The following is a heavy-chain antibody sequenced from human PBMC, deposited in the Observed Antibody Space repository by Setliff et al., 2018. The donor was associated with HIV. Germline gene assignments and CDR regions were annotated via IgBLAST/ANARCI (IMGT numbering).Heavy chain of an antibody. D-gene: IGHD6-19*01. J-gene: IGHJ3*02. CDR3: ARDTSRSDESAFDI. CDR1: GYGFTSYW. V-gene: IGHV5-51*01. Sequence: GESLKISCKGSGYGFTSYWIGWVRQTPEKGLEWIGIIYPADSDTRYSPSFQGQVAISADKSISTAYLQWISLKSEDTAVYYCARDTSRSDESAFDIWGQGTMVTVSS. CDR2: IYPADSDT.